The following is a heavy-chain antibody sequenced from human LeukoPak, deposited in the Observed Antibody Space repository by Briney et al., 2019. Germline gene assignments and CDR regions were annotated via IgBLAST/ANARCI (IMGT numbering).Heavy chain of an antibody. V-gene: IGHV4-30-4*08. CDR2: IYYSGSS. Sequence: SETLSLTCTVSGGSISSGDYYWTWIRQPPGKGLEWIGYIYYSGSSDYNPSLKSRVTISLDTSKNQFSLNLSSVTAADTAVYYCARRYWGSSGFHFDYWGQGTLVTVSS. CDR3: ARRYWGSSGFHFDY. CDR1: GGSISSGDYY. D-gene: IGHD6-6*01. J-gene: IGHJ4*02.